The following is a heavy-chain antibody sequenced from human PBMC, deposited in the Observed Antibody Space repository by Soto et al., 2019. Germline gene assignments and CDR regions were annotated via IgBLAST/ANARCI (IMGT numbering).Heavy chain of an antibody. J-gene: IGHJ4*02. CDR2: IDTDGGGT. Sequence: DVPLVESGGGLVQPGGSLRVSCAASGFTLGSHRIHWVRQPPGKGLEWVSRIDTDGGGTSYADSVKGRFTISTDNAKNTVYLQMNGLRAEVTAVYYCATVFGLWGQGTLFTVSS. CDR1: GFTLGSHR. V-gene: IGHV3-74*01. D-gene: IGHD3-16*01. CDR3: ATVFGL.